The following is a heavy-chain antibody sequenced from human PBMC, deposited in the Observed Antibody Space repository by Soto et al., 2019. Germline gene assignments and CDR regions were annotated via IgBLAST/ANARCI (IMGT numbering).Heavy chain of an antibody. J-gene: IGHJ6*02. CDR2: ISYDGSNK. D-gene: IGHD3-10*01. V-gene: IGHV3-30*18. Sequence: GGSLRLSCAASGFTFSSYGMHWVRQAPGKGLEWVAVISYDGSNKYYADSVKGRFTISRDNSKNTLYLQMNSLRAEDTAVYYCAKIGVEYYYGMDVWGHGTTVTVSS. CDR3: AKIGVEYYYGMDV. CDR1: GFTFSSYG.